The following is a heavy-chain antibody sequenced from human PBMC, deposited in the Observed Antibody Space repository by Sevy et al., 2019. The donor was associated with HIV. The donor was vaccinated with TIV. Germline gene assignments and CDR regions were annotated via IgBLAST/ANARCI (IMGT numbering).Heavy chain of an antibody. CDR3: VRDIVKRADRIDGSENLSCN. J-gene: IGHJ4*02. Sequence: GGSLRLSCAASGFSFSWYWMSWVRQTPEKGLEWVANIKQDGSEKNYVDSVKGRFTISRDNAKNSLYLQMNSLRAEDAAVYYCVRDIVKRADRIDGSENLSCNWGQGILVTVSS. CDR2: IKQDGSEK. D-gene: IGHD3-10*01. CDR1: GFSFSWYW. V-gene: IGHV3-7*01.